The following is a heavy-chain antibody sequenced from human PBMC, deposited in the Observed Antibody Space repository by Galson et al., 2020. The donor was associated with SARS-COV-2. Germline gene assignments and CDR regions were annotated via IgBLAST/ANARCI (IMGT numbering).Heavy chain of an antibody. CDR3: AMGAVGWNHYYGMDV. V-gene: IGHV4-59*01. CDR2: IYYSGST. Sequence: ASETLSLTCTVSGGSISSYYWSWIRQPPGKGLEWIGYIYYSGSTNYNPSLKSRVTISVDTSKNQFSLKLSSVTAADTAVYYCAMGAVGWNHYYGMDVWGQGTTVTVSS. CDR1: GGSISSYY. D-gene: IGHD1-1*01. J-gene: IGHJ6*02.